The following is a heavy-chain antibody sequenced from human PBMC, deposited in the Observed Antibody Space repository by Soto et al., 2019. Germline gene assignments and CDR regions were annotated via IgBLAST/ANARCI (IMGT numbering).Heavy chain of an antibody. CDR2: INSDGSST. V-gene: IGHV3-74*01. CDR3: ARDSVVVVVAAGDYYYYYYMDV. J-gene: IGHJ6*03. D-gene: IGHD2-15*01. CDR1: GFTFSSYW. Sequence: GGSLRLSCAASGFTFSSYWMHWVRQAPGKGLVWVSRINSDGSSTSYADSVKGRFTISRDNAKNTLYLQMNSLRAEDTAVDYCARDSVVVVVAAGDYYYYYYMDVWGKGTTVTVSS.